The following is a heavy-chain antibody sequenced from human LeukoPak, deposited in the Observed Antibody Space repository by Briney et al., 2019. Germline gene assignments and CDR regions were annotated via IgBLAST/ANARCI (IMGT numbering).Heavy chain of an antibody. D-gene: IGHD6-13*01. CDR2: IYPGDPDT. J-gene: IGHJ4*02. CDR1: GYSFTSYW. V-gene: IGHV5-51*01. CDR3: ARLVYVGAAAGSMYYFDY. Sequence: GESLKISFQGSGYSFTSYWIGWVRPMPGKGLEWMGIIYPGDPDTRYSPSFQGQVTISADKSISTAYLQWSSLKASDTAMYYCARLVYVGAAAGSMYYFDYWGQGTLVTVSS.